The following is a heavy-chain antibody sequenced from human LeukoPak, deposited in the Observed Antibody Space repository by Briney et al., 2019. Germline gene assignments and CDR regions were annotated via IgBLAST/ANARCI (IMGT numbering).Heavy chain of an antibody. Sequence: PGGSLRLSCAASGFTFSSYAMHWVRQAPGKGLEWVAVISYDGSNKYYADSVKGRFTISRDNSKNTLYLQMNSLRAEDTAVYYCARPRQDSSSPVDYWGQGNLVTVSS. CDR1: GFTFSSYA. V-gene: IGHV3-30-3*01. D-gene: IGHD6-13*01. J-gene: IGHJ4*02. CDR3: ARPRQDSSSPVDY. CDR2: ISYDGSNK.